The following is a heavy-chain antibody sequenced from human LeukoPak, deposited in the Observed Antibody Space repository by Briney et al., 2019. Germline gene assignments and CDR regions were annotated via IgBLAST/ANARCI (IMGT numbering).Heavy chain of an antibody. Sequence: PSETLSLTCTVSGDSINGFSWSWIRQSPGKGLEWIGYTYYSGSTNYSPSLKSRVTMSVDTSKNHLSLKLSSVTTADTAVYYCARGYYYGSGSYYNRRYYYYYMDVWGKGTTVTISS. CDR2: TYYSGST. V-gene: IGHV4-59*01. CDR3: ARGYYYGSGSYYNRRYYYYYMDV. D-gene: IGHD3-10*01. J-gene: IGHJ6*03. CDR1: GDSINGFS.